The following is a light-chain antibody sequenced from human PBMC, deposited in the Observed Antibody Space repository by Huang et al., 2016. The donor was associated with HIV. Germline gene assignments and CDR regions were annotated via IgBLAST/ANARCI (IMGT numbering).Light chain of an antibody. CDR2: DAS. CDR1: QSITTN. Sequence: DIQLTQSPASLSASVGDRVTLTCRASQSITTNLNWYQQKPGKAPKLLIFDASTFQSGVPSRFSGSGSGTDFTLTIGSLQPEDFATYYCQQSYNMITFGGGTKVEI. J-gene: IGKJ4*01. V-gene: IGKV1-39*01. CDR3: QQSYNMIT.